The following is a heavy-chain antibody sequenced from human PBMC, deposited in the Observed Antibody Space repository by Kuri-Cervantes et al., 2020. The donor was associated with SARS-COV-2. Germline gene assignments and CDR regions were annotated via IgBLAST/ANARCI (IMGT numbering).Heavy chain of an antibody. Sequence: SVKVSCKASGGTFSSYAISWVRQAPGQGLEWMGGIIPIFGTANYAQKFQGRVTITADESTSTAYMELSSLRFEDTAVYYCASLGDAGDLSPPFDYWGQGTLVTVSS. CDR2: IIPIFGTA. CDR1: GGTFSSYA. CDR3: ASLGDAGDLSPPFDY. V-gene: IGHV1-69*13. J-gene: IGHJ4*02. D-gene: IGHD3-16*01.